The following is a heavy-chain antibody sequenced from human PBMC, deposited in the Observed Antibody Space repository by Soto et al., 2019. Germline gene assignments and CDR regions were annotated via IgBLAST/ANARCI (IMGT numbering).Heavy chain of an antibody. CDR3: AKDKYSYGSLPGAFDI. CDR1: GFTFDDYA. V-gene: IGHV3-9*01. D-gene: IGHD5-18*01. J-gene: IGHJ3*02. Sequence: EVQLVESGGGLVQPGRSLRLSCAASGFTFDDYAMHWVRQAPGKGLEWVSGISWNSGSIGYADSVKGRFTIPRDNAKNSLYLQMNSLRAEDTALYYCAKDKYSYGSLPGAFDIWGQGTMVTVSS. CDR2: ISWNSGSI.